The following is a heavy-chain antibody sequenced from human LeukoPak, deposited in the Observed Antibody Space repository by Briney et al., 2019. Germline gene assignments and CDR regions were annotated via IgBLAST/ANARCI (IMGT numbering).Heavy chain of an antibody. D-gene: IGHD3-3*01. J-gene: IGHJ3*02. CDR2: IKSKTDGGTT. V-gene: IGHV3-15*07. CDR1: GFTFSNAW. CDR3: TTARLYYDLWSGYRPAGNDAFDI. Sequence: GGSLRLSCAASGFTFSNAWMNWVRQAPGKGLEWVGRIKSKTDGGTTDYAAPVKGRFTISRDDSKNTLYLQMNGLKTEDTAVYYCTTARLYYDLWSGYRPAGNDAFDIWGQGTMVTVSS.